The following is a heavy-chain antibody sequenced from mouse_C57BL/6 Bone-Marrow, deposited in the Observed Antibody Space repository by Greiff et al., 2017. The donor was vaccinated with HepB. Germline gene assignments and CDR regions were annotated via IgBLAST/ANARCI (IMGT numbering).Heavy chain of an antibody. Sequence: QVQLQQPGAELVMPGASVKLSCKASGYTFTSYWMHWVKQRPGQGLEWIGEIDPSDSYTNYNQKFKGKSTLTVDKSSSTAYMQLSSLTSEDSAVYCCARERCPGDWFAYWGQGTLVTVSA. CDR1: GYTFTSYW. V-gene: IGHV1-69*01. CDR3: ARERCPGDWFAY. J-gene: IGHJ3*01. CDR2: IDPSDSYT.